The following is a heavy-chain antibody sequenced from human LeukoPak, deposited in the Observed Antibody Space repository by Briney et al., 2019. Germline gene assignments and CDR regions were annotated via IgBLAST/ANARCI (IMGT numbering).Heavy chain of an antibody. J-gene: IGHJ4*02. CDR3: ASMVVVAATADY. CDR1: GFTFSTSG. CDR2: ISSSSSYI. V-gene: IGHV3-21*01. D-gene: IGHD2-15*01. Sequence: GGSLRLSCAASGFTFSTSGMTWVRQAPGKGLEWVSSISSSSSYIYYADSVKGRFTISRDNAKNSLYLQMNSLRAEDTAVYYCASMVVVAATADYWGQGTLVTVSS.